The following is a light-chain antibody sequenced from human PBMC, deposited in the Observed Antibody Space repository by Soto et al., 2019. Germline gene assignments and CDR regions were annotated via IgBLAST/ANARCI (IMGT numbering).Light chain of an antibody. J-gene: IGLJ2*01. Sequence: QSALTQPASVSGSPGQSITISCTGTTSDVGSYNYVSWYQQYSGKAPQLIIYDVSNRPSGVSDRFSGSKSGNTASLTISGRQPEDEADYFCSSYTSTTTLVVFGGGTKLTVL. CDR3: SSYTSTTTLVV. V-gene: IGLV2-14*01. CDR1: TSDVGSYNY. CDR2: DVS.